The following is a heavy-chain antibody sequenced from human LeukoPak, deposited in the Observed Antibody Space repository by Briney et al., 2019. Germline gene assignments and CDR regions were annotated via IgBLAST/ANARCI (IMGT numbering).Heavy chain of an antibody. D-gene: IGHD3-10*01. CDR2: ISYDGSNK. Sequence: GGSLRLSCAASGFTVSSNYMSWVRQAPGKGLEWVAVISYDGSNKYYADSVKGRFTISRDNSKNTLYLQMNSLRAEDTAVYYCARDCIDCISGGFDYWGQGTLVTVSS. J-gene: IGHJ4*02. CDR1: GFTVSSNY. CDR3: ARDCIDCISGGFDY. V-gene: IGHV3-30*03.